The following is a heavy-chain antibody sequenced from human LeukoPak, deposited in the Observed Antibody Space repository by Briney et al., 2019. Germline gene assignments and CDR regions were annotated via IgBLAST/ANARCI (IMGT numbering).Heavy chain of an antibody. V-gene: IGHV3-7*01. CDR1: GFTFSSYW. J-gene: IGHJ6*03. Sequence: GGSLRLSCAASGFTFSSYWMNWVRQAPGKGLERVASINRDGNEKYYVDSVKGRFTISRDNAKNTLYLQMNSLRAEDTAVYYCARGGVTMVRGVISGYYYYYYMDVWGKGTTVTISS. CDR3: ARGGVTMVRGVISGYYYYYYMDV. CDR2: INRDGNEK. D-gene: IGHD3-10*01.